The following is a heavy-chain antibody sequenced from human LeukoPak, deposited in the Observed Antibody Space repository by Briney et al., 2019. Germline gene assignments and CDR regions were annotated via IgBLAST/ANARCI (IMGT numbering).Heavy chain of an antibody. CDR2: IYHSGST. CDR1: GGSISSGGYY. Sequence: SETLSLTCTVSGGSISSGGYYWSWIRQPPGKGLEWIGYIYHSGSTYYNPSLKSRVTISVDRSKNQFSLKLSSVTAADTAVYYCARIRLSDYDILTDKGWFDPWGQGTLVTVSS. J-gene: IGHJ5*02. D-gene: IGHD3-9*01. CDR3: ARIRLSDYDILTDKGWFDP. V-gene: IGHV4-30-2*01.